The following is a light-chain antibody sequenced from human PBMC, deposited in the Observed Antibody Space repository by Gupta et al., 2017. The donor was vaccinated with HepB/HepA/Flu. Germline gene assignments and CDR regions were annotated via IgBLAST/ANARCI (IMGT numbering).Light chain of an antibody. CDR1: SSNIGNDN. CDR2: NDN. J-gene: IGLJ1*01. CDR3: VGWDDSLSGYV. Sequence: QPVLTQPPPASGTPGPRVPISCSGSSSNIGNDNAYWYQQLPGTAPKLLIYNDNQRPSGVPDRFSGSKSGTTASLAISGLRSEDEADYYCVGWDDSLSGYVFGAGTKVTVL. V-gene: IGLV1-47*02.